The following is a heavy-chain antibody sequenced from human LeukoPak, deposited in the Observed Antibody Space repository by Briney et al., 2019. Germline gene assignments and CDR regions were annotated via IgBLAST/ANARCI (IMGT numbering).Heavy chain of an antibody. CDR2: IKQDGSGK. CDR3: AGGIAMVRGGDV. J-gene: IGHJ6*04. D-gene: IGHD3-10*01. Sequence: GGSLRLSCAASGFTFSSYWMSWVRQAPGKGLEWVANIKQDGSGKNYVDSVKGRFTISRDNAKNSLYLQMNSLRVEDTAVYYCAGGIAMVRGGDVWGKGTTVTVSS. V-gene: IGHV3-7*01. CDR1: GFTFSSYW.